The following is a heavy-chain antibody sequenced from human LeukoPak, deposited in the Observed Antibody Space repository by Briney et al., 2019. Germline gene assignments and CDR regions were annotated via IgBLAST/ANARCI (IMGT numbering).Heavy chain of an antibody. J-gene: IGHJ4*02. CDR3: ARRVVGSSGWYSMYYFDY. D-gene: IGHD6-19*01. CDR2: INHSGST. V-gene: IGHV4-34*01. CDR1: GGSISSYY. Sequence: SETLSLTCTVSGGSISSYYWSWIRQPPGKGLEWIGEINHSGSTNYNPSLKSRVTISVDTSKNQFSLKLSSVTAADTAVYYCARRVVGSSGWYSMYYFDYWGQGTLVTVSS.